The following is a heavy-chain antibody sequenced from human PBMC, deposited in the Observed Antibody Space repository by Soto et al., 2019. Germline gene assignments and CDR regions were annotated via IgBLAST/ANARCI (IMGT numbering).Heavy chain of an antibody. J-gene: IGHJ6*02. CDR3: TRKLVLRVSYYYYYDMDV. V-gene: IGHV1-2*02. Sequence: ASVKVSCKASVYTFTDHYMHWVRQAPGQGLEWIGWINPNIGRTNYAQKLQARVTMTRDTSISTAYMELSRLRSDDTAVYYCTRKLVLRVSYYYYYDMDVWGQGTTVTVSS. D-gene: IGHD1-7*01. CDR2: INPNIGRT. CDR1: VYTFTDHY.